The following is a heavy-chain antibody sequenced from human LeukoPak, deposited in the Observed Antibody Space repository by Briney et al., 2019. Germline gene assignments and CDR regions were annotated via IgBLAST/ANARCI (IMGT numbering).Heavy chain of an antibody. Sequence: PSETLSLTCTVSGGSISSYYWSWIRQPAGKGLEWIGRFYISGSTNYNPSLKSRVTISVDTSKNQFSLNLNSVTAADTAVYYCARASGGYYNNWFDPWGQGTLVTVSS. V-gene: IGHV4-4*07. CDR2: FYISGST. D-gene: IGHD3-22*01. CDR3: ARASGGYYNNWFDP. CDR1: GGSISSYY. J-gene: IGHJ5*02.